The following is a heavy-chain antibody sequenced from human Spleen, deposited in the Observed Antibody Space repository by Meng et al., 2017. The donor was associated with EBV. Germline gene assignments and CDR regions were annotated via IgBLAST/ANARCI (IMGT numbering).Heavy chain of an antibody. Sequence: VQLVESGGGAVQPGRSLRLSVAASGFSFSRYWMHWGRQVPGKGLVWVSRTNEDGRITNYADSVKGRFTISRDNTKNTLYLQMNSLRAEDTAVYFCSRDLVGSDDDWGQGTLVTVSS. CDR3: SRDLVGSDDD. J-gene: IGHJ4*02. CDR2: TNEDGRIT. CDR1: GFSFSRYW. V-gene: IGHV3-74*01. D-gene: IGHD6-25*01.